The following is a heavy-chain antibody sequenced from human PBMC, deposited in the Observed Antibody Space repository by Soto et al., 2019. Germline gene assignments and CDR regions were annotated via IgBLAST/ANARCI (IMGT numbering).Heavy chain of an antibody. CDR1: GVAFSSYW. D-gene: IGHD4-17*01. CDR3: ARDPPHDYGDYVSDY. CDR2: IKQDGSEK. Sequence: SVRLSCAASGVAFSSYWMSWVRQAPGKGLEWVANIKQDGSEKYYVDSVKGRFTISRDNAKNSLYLQMNSLRAEDTAVYYCARDPPHDYGDYVSDYWGQGTLVTVPS. J-gene: IGHJ4*02. V-gene: IGHV3-7*01.